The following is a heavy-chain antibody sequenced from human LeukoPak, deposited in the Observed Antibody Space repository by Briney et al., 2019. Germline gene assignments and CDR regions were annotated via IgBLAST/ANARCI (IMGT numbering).Heavy chain of an antibody. CDR2: IYPGDSDT. Sequence: GESLKISCKGSGYNFTNYWIGWVRQMPGKGLEWMGLIYPGDSDTRYGPSFQGQVTISADKSISTAYVQWSSLKASDTAMYYCARLTSVTGYGDYWGQGTLVTVSS. CDR1: GYNFTNYW. J-gene: IGHJ4*02. CDR3: ARLTSVTGYGDY. D-gene: IGHD3-9*01. V-gene: IGHV5-51*01.